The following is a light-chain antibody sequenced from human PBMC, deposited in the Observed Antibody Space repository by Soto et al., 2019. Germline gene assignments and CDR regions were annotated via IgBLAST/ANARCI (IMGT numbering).Light chain of an antibody. J-gene: IGLJ2*01. V-gene: IGLV2-23*01. CDR1: SSDVGSYNL. Sequence: ALTQPASVSGSPGQSITISCTGTSSDVGSYNLVSWYQQHPGKAPKLMIYEGSKRPSGVSNRFSGSKSGNTASLTISGLQAEDEADYYCCSYAGSSTLVFGGGTKVTVL. CDR2: EGS. CDR3: CSYAGSSTLV.